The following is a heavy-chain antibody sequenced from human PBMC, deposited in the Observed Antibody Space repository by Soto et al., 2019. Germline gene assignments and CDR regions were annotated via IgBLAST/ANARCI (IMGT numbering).Heavy chain of an antibody. CDR1: GFTFSSYA. Sequence: EVQLLESGGGLVQPGGSLRLSCAASGFTFSSYAMSWVRQAPGKGLEWVSTISGSDGSTYYADSVKGRFTISRDNPKNTLYLQMNSLRAEDTAVYYCAKEYSSGWYYFDYWGQGTLVTVSS. V-gene: IGHV3-23*01. J-gene: IGHJ4*02. CDR2: ISGSDGST. D-gene: IGHD6-19*01. CDR3: AKEYSSGWYYFDY.